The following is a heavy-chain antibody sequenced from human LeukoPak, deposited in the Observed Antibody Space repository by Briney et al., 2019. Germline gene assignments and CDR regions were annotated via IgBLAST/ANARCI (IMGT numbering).Heavy chain of an antibody. CDR3: ARAGPSGTTGNWFDP. D-gene: IGHD1-7*01. CDR2: INPNSGGT. Sequence: GASVKVSCKASGYTFTGYYMHWVRQAPGQGLEWMGWINPNSGGTNYAQKFQGRVTMTRDTSISTAYMELSRLRSDDTAVYYCARAGPSGTTGNWFDPWGQGTLVTVSS. V-gene: IGHV1-2*02. CDR1: GYTFTGYY. J-gene: IGHJ5*02.